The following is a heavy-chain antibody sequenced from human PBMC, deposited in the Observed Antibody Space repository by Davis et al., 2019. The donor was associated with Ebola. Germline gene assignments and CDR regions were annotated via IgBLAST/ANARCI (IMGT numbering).Heavy chain of an antibody. CDR2: IYYSGST. CDR1: GGSVSSGGYY. Sequence: SETLSLTCTVSGGSVSSGGYYWNWIRQPPGKGLEWIGYIYYSGSTDYSPSLRGRVSMSIDTSKNQFSLKLSSVTAADTAVYYCARGNYGDYIVLYYYNMDVWGQGTTVTVSS. V-gene: IGHV4-61*08. CDR3: ARGNYGDYIVLYYYNMDV. D-gene: IGHD4-17*01. J-gene: IGHJ6*02.